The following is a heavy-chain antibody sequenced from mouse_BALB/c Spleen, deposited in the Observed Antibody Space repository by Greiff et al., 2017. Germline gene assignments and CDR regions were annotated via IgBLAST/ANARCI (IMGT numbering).Heavy chain of an antibody. CDR2: INPSTGYT. CDR3: ARGADGNRYWYFDV. CDR1: GYTFTSYW. D-gene: IGHD2-1*01. J-gene: IGHJ1*01. V-gene: IGHV1-7*01. Sequence: QVQLKESGAELAKPGASVKMSCKASGYTFTSYWMHWVNQRPGQGLEWIGYINPSTGYTEYNQKFKDKATLTADKSSSTAYMQLSSLTSEDSAVYYCARGADGNRYWYFDVWGAGTTVTVSS.